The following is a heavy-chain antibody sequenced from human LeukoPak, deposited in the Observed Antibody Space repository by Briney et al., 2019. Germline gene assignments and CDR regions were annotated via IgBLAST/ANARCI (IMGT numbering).Heavy chain of an antibody. CDR2: ISSSSSYI. V-gene: IGHV3-21*01. CDR3: ARDPGRFLEWLTEDAFDI. J-gene: IGHJ3*02. CDR1: GFTFSSYS. D-gene: IGHD3-3*01. Sequence: GGSLRLSCAASGFTFSSYSMNWVRQAPGKGLEWVSSISSSSSYIYYADSVKGRFTISRDNAKNSLYLQMNSLRAEDTAVYYCARDPGRFLEWLTEDAFDIWGQGTMVTVSS.